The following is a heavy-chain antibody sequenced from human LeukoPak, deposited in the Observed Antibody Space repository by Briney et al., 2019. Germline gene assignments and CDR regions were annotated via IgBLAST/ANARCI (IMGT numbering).Heavy chain of an antibody. CDR3: ARDPVGRDGYNYGAFDI. Sequence: KTGGSLRLPCAASGFTFSSYSMNWVRQAPGKGLEWVSSISSSSSYIYYADSVKGRFTISRDNAKNSLYLQMNSLRAEDTAVYYCARDPVGRDGYNYGAFDIWGQGTMVTVSS. CDR2: ISSSSSYI. D-gene: IGHD5-24*01. J-gene: IGHJ3*02. CDR1: GFTFSSYS. V-gene: IGHV3-21*01.